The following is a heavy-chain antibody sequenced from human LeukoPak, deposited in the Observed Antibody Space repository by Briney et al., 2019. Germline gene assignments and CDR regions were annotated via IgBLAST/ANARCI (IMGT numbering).Heavy chain of an antibody. D-gene: IGHD2-8*01. CDR1: GFTFSDYS. CDR3: AKDPDCTSGICYTFFDY. Sequence: GGSLRLSCAASGFTFSDYSMHWIRQAPDKGLDWMAFIRYDESNIYYADSVKGRFTISRDNSKNTLYLQMNSLRAEDTAVYYCAKDPDCTSGICYTFFDYWGQGTLVTVSS. J-gene: IGHJ4*02. V-gene: IGHV3-30*02. CDR2: IRYDESNI.